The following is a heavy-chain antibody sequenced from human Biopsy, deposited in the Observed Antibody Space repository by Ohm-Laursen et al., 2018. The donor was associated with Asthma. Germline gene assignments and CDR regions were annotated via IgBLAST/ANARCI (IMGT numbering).Heavy chain of an antibody. CDR1: GFTFSSYG. J-gene: IGHJ6*02. V-gene: IGHV3-30*18. CDR2: ISYDGSNK. CDR3: AKDTEGRYDFWSGLSYNYYGMDV. D-gene: IGHD3-3*01. Sequence: SLRLSCAASGFTFSSYGMYWVRQAPGKGLEWVVVISYDGSNKYYADSVKGRFTISRDNSKNTLYLQMNSLRAEDTAVYYCAKDTEGRYDFWSGLSYNYYGMDVWGQGTAVNVSS.